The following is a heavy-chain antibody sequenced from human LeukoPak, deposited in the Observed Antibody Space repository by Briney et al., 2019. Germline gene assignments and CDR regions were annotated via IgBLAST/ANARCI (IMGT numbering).Heavy chain of an antibody. CDR1: GGSISRYY. J-gene: IGHJ4*02. CDR2: IYTSGST. V-gene: IGHV4-4*07. Sequence: SETLSLTCTVSGGSISRYYWSWLRQPAGKGLEWIGRIYTSGSTNYNPSLKSRVTISVDKSKNQFSLKLSSVTAADTAVYYCARGLEDWGQGTLVTVSS. CDR3: ARGLED.